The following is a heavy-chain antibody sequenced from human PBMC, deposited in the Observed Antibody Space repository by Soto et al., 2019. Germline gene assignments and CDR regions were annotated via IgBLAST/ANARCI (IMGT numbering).Heavy chain of an antibody. V-gene: IGHV3-48*03. CDR1: GFTFNDFE. Sequence: EVQLLESGGGLVQPGGSLRLSCGVSGFTFNDFEMNWVRQAPGKGLEWLAYIDGSGTTKKYADSVRGRFTISRDNPNNSLFLHMSSLGAADAAIYYCARGCGRFNYWGQGTLVSVSS. CDR2: IDGSGTTK. J-gene: IGHJ4*02. CDR3: ARGCGRFNY.